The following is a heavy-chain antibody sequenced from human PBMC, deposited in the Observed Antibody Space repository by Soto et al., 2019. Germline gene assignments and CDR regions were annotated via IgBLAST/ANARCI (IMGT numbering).Heavy chain of an antibody. CDR1: GYTFRTHA. CDR2: ITAGSGDT. V-gene: IGHV1-3*01. D-gene: IGHD6-19*01. J-gene: IGHJ4*02. CDR3: AREYNSGSH. Sequence: QVQLVQSGAEVRKPGASVKVSCKAFGYTFRTHAIHWVRQAPGQGLEWMGWITAGSGDTKYSQNFQGRVTLTRDTSASTAYMELSSLTSEDTATYYCAREYNSGSHWGQGTLVTVSS.